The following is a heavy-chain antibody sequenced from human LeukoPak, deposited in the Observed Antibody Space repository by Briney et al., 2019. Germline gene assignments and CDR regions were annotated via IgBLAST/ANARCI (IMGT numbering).Heavy chain of an antibody. CDR1: GFTFSSYS. Sequence: PGGSLRLSCAASGFTFSSYSMNWVRQAPGKGLEWVSSISSSSSYIYYADSVKGRFTISRDNAKNSLYLQMNSLRAEDTAVYYCARDDLVMVRGVPDYWGQGTLVTVSS. D-gene: IGHD3-10*01. J-gene: IGHJ4*02. V-gene: IGHV3-21*01. CDR3: ARDDLVMVRGVPDY. CDR2: ISSSSSYI.